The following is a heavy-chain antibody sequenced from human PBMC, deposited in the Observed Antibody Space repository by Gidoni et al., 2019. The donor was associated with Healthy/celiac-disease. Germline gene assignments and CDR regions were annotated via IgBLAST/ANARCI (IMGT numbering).Heavy chain of an antibody. CDR1: GGPFSSYA. CDR3: ATALTGITMIVVAQATDEIDAFDI. Sequence: QVQLVQSGAEVKTPGSSVKVSCKASGGPFSSYAISWVRQAPGQGLEWMGRIIPILGIANYAQKFQGRVTITADKSTSTAYMELSSLRSEDTAVYYCATALTGITMIVVAQATDEIDAFDIWGQGTMVTVSS. J-gene: IGHJ3*02. CDR2: IIPILGIA. D-gene: IGHD3-22*01. V-gene: IGHV1-69*04.